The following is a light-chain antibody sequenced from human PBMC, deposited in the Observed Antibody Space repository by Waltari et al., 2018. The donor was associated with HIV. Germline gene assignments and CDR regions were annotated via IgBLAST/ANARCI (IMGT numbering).Light chain of an antibody. Sequence: DLTQPPSVSVAPGQTATITCTGAAFTRRSGNWYQKKSGQAPVLLINKDTERLSGILERFSGSSSGTSLTLTINEVRAEDEAEYYCQSSDSSGVDFVVFGGGTKLTV. CDR3: QSSDSSGVDFVV. V-gene: IGLV3-25*03. CDR2: KDT. J-gene: IGLJ2*01. CDR1: AFTRRS.